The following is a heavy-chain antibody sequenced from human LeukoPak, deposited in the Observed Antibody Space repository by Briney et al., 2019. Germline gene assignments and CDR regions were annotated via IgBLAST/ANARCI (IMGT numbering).Heavy chain of an antibody. Sequence: SQTLSLTCTVSGGSISSGGYHWSWIRQPPGKGLEWIGYIYHSGSTYYNPSLKSRVTISVDRSKNQFSLKLSSVTAADTAVYYCAGRATGKYYYFDYWGQGTLVTVSS. V-gene: IGHV4-30-2*01. CDR2: IYHSGST. CDR3: AGRATGKYYYFDY. CDR1: GGSISSGGYH. D-gene: IGHD1-1*01. J-gene: IGHJ4*02.